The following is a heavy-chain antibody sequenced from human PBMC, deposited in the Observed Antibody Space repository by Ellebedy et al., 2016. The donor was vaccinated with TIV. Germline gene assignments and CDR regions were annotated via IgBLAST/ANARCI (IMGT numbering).Heavy chain of an antibody. D-gene: IGHD3-3*01. V-gene: IGHV3-53*01. Sequence: GGSLRLXXAASGFTVSSNYMSWVRQAPGKGLEWVSAIYSGGSTFYADSVKGRFTISRDNSKNTLYLQMNSLRAEDTAVYYCATRDYDLWSGVSYYYYMDVWGKGTTVTVSS. CDR2: IYSGGST. CDR1: GFTVSSNY. J-gene: IGHJ6*03. CDR3: ATRDYDLWSGVSYYYYMDV.